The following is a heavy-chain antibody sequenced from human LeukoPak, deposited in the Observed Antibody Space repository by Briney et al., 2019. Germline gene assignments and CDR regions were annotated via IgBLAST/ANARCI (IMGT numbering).Heavy chain of an antibody. Sequence: GGSLRLSCAASGFSLSTSWMLWVRHTPGKGLVWLSRISPDGSSTSYADSVKGRFTVSRDIARNTVTLQMNSLRAEDSAVYYCARLQGITPQPMTEGFDIWGQGTMVTVPS. D-gene: IGHD3-16*01. V-gene: IGHV3-74*01. CDR1: GFSLSTSW. CDR2: ISPDGSST. J-gene: IGHJ3*02. CDR3: ARLQGITPQPMTEGFDI.